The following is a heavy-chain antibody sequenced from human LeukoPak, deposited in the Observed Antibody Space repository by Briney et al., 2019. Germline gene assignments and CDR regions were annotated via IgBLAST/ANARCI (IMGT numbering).Heavy chain of an antibody. D-gene: IGHD6-13*01. CDR1: GGSISSYY. CDR2: IYYSGST. J-gene: IGHJ3*02. V-gene: IGHV4-59*01. CDR3: ASVEKKGQLATSEI. Sequence: SETLSLTCTVSGGSISSYYWSWIRQPPGKGLEWIGYIYYSGSTNYNPSLKSRVTISVDTSKNQFSLKLSSVTAADTAVYYCASVEKKGQLATSEIWGQGTMVTVSS.